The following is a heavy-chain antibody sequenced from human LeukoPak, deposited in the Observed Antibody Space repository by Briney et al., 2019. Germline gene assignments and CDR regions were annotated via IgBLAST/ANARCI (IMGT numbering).Heavy chain of an antibody. CDR2: MNTASGDT. V-gene: IGHV1-8*01. D-gene: IGHD2-15*01. CDR1: GYSFSSYD. CDR3: AREDIVMSNDAFDI. Sequence: ASVKVSCKASGYSFSSYDINWVRQASGQGLEWVGWMNTASGDTGPAQKFQGRVTMTRDTSINTAYMELKSLESEDTAVYYCAREDIVMSNDAFDIWGKGTRVIVSS. J-gene: IGHJ3*02.